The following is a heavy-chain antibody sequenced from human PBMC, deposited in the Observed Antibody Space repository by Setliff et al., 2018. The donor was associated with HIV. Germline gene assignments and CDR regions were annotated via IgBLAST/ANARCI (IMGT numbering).Heavy chain of an antibody. CDR1: GGTFRGFG. V-gene: IGHV1-69*10. J-gene: IGHJ4*02. D-gene: IGHD6-6*01. Sequence: SVKVSCKASGGTFRGFGISWVVQAPGQGLEWMGGISPIFQIADYAQKFQGRLTITADKSTTTAYMELSSLTSEDTAIYYCARLGVGYSTSWEHHFDFWGQGTLVTVSS. CDR3: ARLGVGYSTSWEHHFDF. CDR2: ISPIFQIA.